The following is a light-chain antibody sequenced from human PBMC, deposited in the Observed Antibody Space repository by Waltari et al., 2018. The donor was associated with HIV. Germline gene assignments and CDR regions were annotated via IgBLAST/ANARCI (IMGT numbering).Light chain of an antibody. CDR2: GAS. CDR3: QQYGSSPPLT. J-gene: IGKJ4*01. V-gene: IGKV3-20*01. CDR1: QSISGSY. Sequence: EIVLTQSPGTLSLSPGERATLSCSATQSISGSYLAWYQQKPCQAPRLLIYGASSRATGIPDRYRGSGSGTDFTLTISRLEPEDFAVYFCQQYGSSPPLTFGGGTKVEIK.